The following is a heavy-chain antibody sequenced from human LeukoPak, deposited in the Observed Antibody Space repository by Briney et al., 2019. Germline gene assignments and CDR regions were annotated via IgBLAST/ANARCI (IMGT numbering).Heavy chain of an antibody. V-gene: IGHV3-13*04. Sequence: GGSLSLSRAASGFTFSSYDMHWVRHATGKGLEWVSAICTAGDTYYPGSVKGRFTISRENAKNSLYLQMNSLRAGDTAVYYCARGGKVGAFDIWGQGTMVTVSS. CDR1: GFTFSSYD. D-gene: IGHD3-10*01. CDR3: ARGGKVGAFDI. J-gene: IGHJ3*02. CDR2: ICTAGDT.